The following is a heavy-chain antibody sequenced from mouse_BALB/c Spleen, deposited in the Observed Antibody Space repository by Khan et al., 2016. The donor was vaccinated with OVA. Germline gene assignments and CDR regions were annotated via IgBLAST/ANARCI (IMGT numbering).Heavy chain of an antibody. V-gene: IGHV1-4*01. Sequence: VQLQQSGAELARPGASVKMSCKASGYTFTNYSIHWVKQRPGQGLEWIGYINPSSGYTNYIPNYKDKATLTTDRSSSTAYMQLSWLTSDDAAFYYCLRIPIPAYHFDYWGQGTTLTVSS. CDR3: LRIPIPAYHFDY. CDR2: INPSSGYT. J-gene: IGHJ2*01. CDR1: GYTFTNYS.